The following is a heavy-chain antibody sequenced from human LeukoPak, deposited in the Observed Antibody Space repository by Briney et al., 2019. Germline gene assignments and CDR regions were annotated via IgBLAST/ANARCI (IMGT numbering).Heavy chain of an antibody. V-gene: IGHV3-23*01. CDR2: VSPPGGGT. CDR1: GFTFSNHG. D-gene: IGHD1-1*01. Sequence: GGTLRLSCAASGFTFSNHGMNWVRQAPGKGLEWLSGVSPPGGGTYYADSVKGRFTISRDDSKNTLSLQMNSLRAEDTAVYYCAKDLERSTYYYYYYMDVWGKGTTVTISS. CDR3: AKDLERSTYYYYYYMDV. J-gene: IGHJ6*03.